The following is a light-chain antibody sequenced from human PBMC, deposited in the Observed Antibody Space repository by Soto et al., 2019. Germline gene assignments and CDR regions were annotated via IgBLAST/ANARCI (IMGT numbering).Light chain of an antibody. V-gene: IGLV2-23*03. Sequence: QSVLTQPASVSGSPGQSITISCTGTSSDVGSYKFVSWYQQYPGKAPTLMIYEGSERPSGVSDRFSGSKSGNTASLTISGLQFGDEVDYFCCSYAGGSNVFGTGTKLTVL. CDR3: CSYAGGSNV. CDR2: EGS. CDR1: SSDVGSYKF. J-gene: IGLJ1*01.